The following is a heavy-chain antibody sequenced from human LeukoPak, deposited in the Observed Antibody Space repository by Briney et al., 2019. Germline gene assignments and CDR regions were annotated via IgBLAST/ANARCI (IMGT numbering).Heavy chain of an antibody. J-gene: IGHJ4*02. CDR3: AKDQRWESPLYLDS. CDR1: GVTLSTYA. D-gene: IGHD1-26*01. Sequence: PGGSLRLSCAASGVTLSTYAMSWARQAPGRGLEWVSGISSSGSGGNTYYADSVRGRFTISRDNSKNTLYVQMNSLRDEDTAVYYCAKDQRWESPLYLDSWGQGTLVTVSS. CDR2: ISSSGSGGNT. V-gene: IGHV3-23*01.